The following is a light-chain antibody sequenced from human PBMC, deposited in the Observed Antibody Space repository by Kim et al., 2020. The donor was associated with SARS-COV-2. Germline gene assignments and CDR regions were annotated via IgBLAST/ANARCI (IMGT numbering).Light chain of an antibody. J-gene: IGKJ2*01. CDR2: TAS. CDR3: QQYHSYPYT. CDR1: QSISGW. V-gene: IGKV1-5*03. Sequence: GDRVTITCRASQSISGWLAWYQQKPGIAPKLLIYTASTLESGVPSRFSGSGSGTEFTLTISSMQPDDFATYYCQQYHSYPYTFGQGTKLEI.